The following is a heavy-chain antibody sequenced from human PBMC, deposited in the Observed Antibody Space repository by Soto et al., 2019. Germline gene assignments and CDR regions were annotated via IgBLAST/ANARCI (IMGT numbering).Heavy chain of an antibody. CDR2: IYYSGST. D-gene: IGHD3-10*01. J-gene: IGHJ6*02. CDR3: ERAGRYGSGSYYPYYYYGMDV. V-gene: IGHV4-59*01. Sequence: SETLSLTCTVSGGSISSYCWSWIRQPPGKGLEWIGYIYYSGSTNYNPSLKSRVTISVDTSKNQFSLKLSSVTAADTAVYYCERAGRYGSGSYYPYYYYGMDVWGQGTTLTVSS. CDR1: GGSISSYC.